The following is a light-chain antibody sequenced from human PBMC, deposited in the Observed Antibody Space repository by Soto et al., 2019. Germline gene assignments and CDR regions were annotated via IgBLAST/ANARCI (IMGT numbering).Light chain of an antibody. CDR1: QSVSSN. V-gene: IGKV3-15*01. CDR3: QQHDSWPRT. Sequence: EIVMKQSPATLSVSTGERATLSCRASQSVSSNLAWYQQKPGQAPRLLIYGASTRATGIPARFSGSGSGTEFTLTISSLQSEDFAVYYCQQHDSWPRTFGQGTKVDIK. CDR2: GAS. J-gene: IGKJ1*01.